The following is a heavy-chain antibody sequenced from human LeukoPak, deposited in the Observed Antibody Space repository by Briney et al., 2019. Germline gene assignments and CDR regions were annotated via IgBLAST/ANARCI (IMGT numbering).Heavy chain of an antibody. CDR1: GGSFSGYY. CDR2: INHSGST. J-gene: IGHJ4*02. D-gene: IGHD4-23*01. CDR3: AREGGGNSV. Sequence: SETLSLTCAVYGGSFSGYYWSWIRQPPGNGLEWIGEINHSGSTNYNPSLKSRVTISVDASKDQFSLKLSSVTAADTAVYYCAREGGGNSVWGQGTLVTVSS. V-gene: IGHV4-34*01.